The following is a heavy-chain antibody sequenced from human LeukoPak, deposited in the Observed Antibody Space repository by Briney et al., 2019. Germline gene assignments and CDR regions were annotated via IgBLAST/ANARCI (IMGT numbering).Heavy chain of an antibody. CDR2: QKPEGGEK. D-gene: IGHD2-2*02. V-gene: IGHV3-7*03. Sequence: PGGALGLPCEALGFPFFNPWLTWVGRAPGKGRGWVATQKPEGGEKYYVDSVKGRFTISRDNSKNTLYLQMNSLRAEDTAVYYCAKVGGFYCSSTSCYNYYYMDVWGKGTTVTVSS. CDR3: AKVGGFYCSSTSCYNYYYMDV. CDR1: GFPFFNPW. J-gene: IGHJ6*03.